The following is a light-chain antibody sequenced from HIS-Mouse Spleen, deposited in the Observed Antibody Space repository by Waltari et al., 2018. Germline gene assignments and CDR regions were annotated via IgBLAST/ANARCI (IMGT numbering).Light chain of an antibody. Sequence: QSVLTQPPSASGTPGQRVTISCSGSSSNIGSNTVNWYQQLPGTAPKLLIYSNNQRPSGVPDRFSGSKSGNTASLTISGLQAEDEADYYCCSYAGSSTLGVFGGGTKLTVL. CDR3: CSYAGSSTLGV. J-gene: IGLJ3*02. V-gene: IGLV1-44*01. CDR1: SSNIGSNT. CDR2: SNN.